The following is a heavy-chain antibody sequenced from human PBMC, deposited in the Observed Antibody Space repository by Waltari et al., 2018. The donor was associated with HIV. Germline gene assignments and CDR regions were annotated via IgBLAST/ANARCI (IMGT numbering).Heavy chain of an antibody. J-gene: IGHJ5*02. D-gene: IGHD6-19*01. CDR3: VRGGQWLNWFGP. V-gene: IGHV6-1*01. CDR1: GDSVSSNSAP. Sequence: QGQLQQSGPGLVTPSQTLSLTCVISGDSVSSNSAPWNWIRQSPSRGLEWLGRTYYRSRWYNEYAVSVKSRITINQDTSKNQFSLQLKSVTPEDTAVYYCVRGGQWLNWFGPWGPGTLVTVSS. CDR2: TYYRSRWYN.